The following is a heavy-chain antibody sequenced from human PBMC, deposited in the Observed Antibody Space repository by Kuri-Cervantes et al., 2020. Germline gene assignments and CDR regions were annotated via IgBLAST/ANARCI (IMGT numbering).Heavy chain of an antibody. CDR3: TRYSGSNFYYYMDV. CDR1: GFTFSMYW. CDR2: IKQDGSEI. J-gene: IGHJ6*03. D-gene: IGHD1-26*01. Sequence: GESLKISCAASGFTFSMYWMSWVRQAPGKGLEWVANIKQDGSEIYYVDSVKGRFTISRDNARDSLYLQMNSLRVEDTAVYYCTRYSGSNFYYYMDVWGKGTTVTVSS. V-gene: IGHV3-7*04.